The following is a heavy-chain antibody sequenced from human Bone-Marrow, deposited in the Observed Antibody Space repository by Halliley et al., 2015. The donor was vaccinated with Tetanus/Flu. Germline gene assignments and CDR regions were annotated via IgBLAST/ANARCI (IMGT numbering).Heavy chain of an antibody. CDR2: IYTGGTT. Sequence: QLVQSGGGLIQPGGSLRLSCAASGFIVSNNYMSWVRQAPGKGLEWVSVIYTGGTTYHADSVKGRFTISRDNSKNTVYLQMKSLRAKGTALYCCAKDRGGRVGHGWDVWGQGTTVSVSS. J-gene: IGHJ6*02. V-gene: IGHV3-53*01. D-gene: IGHD3-16*01. CDR3: AKDRGGRVGHGWDV. CDR1: GFIVSNNY.